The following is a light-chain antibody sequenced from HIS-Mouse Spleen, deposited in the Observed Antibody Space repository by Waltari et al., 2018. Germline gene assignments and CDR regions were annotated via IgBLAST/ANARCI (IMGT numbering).Light chain of an antibody. CDR1: ALPKKY. Sequence: SYELTQPPSVSVSPGQTASHTCSGDALPKKYAYWYQQKSGKAPVLVIYEDSKRPSGIPERFSGSSSGTMATLTISGAQVEDEADYYCYSTDSSGNHRVFGGGTNLTVL. CDR3: YSTDSSGNHRV. V-gene: IGLV3-10*01. J-gene: IGLJ2*01. CDR2: EDS.